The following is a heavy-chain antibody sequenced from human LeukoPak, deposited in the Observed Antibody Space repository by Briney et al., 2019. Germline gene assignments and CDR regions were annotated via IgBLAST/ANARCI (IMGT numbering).Heavy chain of an antibody. Sequence: GGSLRLSCAASGFNFSNYWMSWVRQAPGKGLEWVSAISRSGGSTYYADSVKGRFTISRDNSKNTLYLQMNSLRAEDTAVYHCASFGVVIYYFDYWGQGTLVTVSS. CDR3: ASFGVVIYYFDY. CDR1: GFNFSNYW. V-gene: IGHV3-23*01. J-gene: IGHJ4*02. D-gene: IGHD3-3*01. CDR2: ISRSGGST.